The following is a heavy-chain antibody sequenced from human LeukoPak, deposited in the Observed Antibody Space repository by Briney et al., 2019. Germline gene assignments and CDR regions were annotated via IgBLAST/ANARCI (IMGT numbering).Heavy chain of an antibody. Sequence: SETLSLTCTVSGGSISSSSYYWGWIRQPPGKGLEWIGSIYYSGSTYYNPSLKSRVTISVDTSKNQFSLKLSSVTAADTAVYYCARDRPYSGSYYTRLHFDYWGQGTLVTVSS. CDR2: IYYSGST. V-gene: IGHV4-39*07. J-gene: IGHJ4*02. CDR1: GGSISSSSYY. D-gene: IGHD1-26*01. CDR3: ARDRPYSGSYYTRLHFDY.